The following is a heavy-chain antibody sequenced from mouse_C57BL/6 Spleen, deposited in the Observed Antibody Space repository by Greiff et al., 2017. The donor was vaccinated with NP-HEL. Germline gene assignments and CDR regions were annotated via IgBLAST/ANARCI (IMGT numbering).Heavy chain of an antibody. CDR3: TRDPYYGSGWGFAY. V-gene: IGHV5-9-1*02. CDR1: GFTFSSYA. J-gene: IGHJ3*01. Sequence: EVHLVESGEGLVKPGGSLKLSCAASGFTFSSYAMSWVRQTPEKRLEWVAYISSGGDYIYYADTVKGRFTISRDNARNTLYLQMSSLKSEDTAMYYCTRDPYYGSGWGFAYWGQGTLVTVSA. D-gene: IGHD1-1*01. CDR2: ISSGGDYI.